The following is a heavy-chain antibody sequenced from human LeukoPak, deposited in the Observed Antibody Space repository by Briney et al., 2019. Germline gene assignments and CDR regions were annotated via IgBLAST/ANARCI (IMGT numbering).Heavy chain of an antibody. CDR1: GFTFSSNG. Sequence: PGGSLRLSCAASGFTFSSNGMHWVRQAPGAGLEWVAVIWSDGSDKYYAKSVKGRFTISRDNSKNSLSLQMNSLRAEDTAVYYCVKDAQRGFDYSNSLQNWGQGILVTVSS. D-gene: IGHD4-11*01. V-gene: IGHV3-33*06. J-gene: IGHJ1*01. CDR3: VKDAQRGFDYSNSLQN. CDR2: IWSDGSDK.